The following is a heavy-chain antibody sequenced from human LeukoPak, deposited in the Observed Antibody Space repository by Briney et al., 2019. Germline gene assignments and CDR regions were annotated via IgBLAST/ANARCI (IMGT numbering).Heavy chain of an antibody. J-gene: IGHJ6*03. CDR3: AKAHKKVKPSATYGHCYYMDV. Sequence: SSVNVSCKACLGTFSSYAISGVRQAPGQGPEWMGGIIAFSGATHGAHRFQGRATLTPDASPTTVHMELRRRRSGDTAGYFLAKAHKKVKPSATYGHCYYMDVWGKGTTVTVSS. V-gene: IGHV1-69*13. CDR1: LGTFSSYA. CDR2: IIAFSGAT. D-gene: IGHD2-2*01.